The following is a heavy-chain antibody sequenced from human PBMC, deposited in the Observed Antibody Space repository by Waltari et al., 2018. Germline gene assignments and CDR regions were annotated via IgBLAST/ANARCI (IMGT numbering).Heavy chain of an antibody. D-gene: IGHD3-3*01. CDR2: IIPIFGTA. J-gene: IGHJ5*02. V-gene: IGHV1-69*08. Sequence: QVQLVQSGAEVKKPGSSVKVSCKASGGTFSSYAISWVRQAPGQGLEWMGRIIPIFGTANNVQKFQSRVTITADKSTSTAYMELSSLRSEDTAVNYCTRERITILGVVSGWFDPWGQGTLVTVSS. CDR3: TRERITILGVVSGWFDP. CDR1: GGTFSSYA.